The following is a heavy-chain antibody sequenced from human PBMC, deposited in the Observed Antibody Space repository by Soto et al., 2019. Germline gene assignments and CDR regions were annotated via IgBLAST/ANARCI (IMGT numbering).Heavy chain of an antibody. J-gene: IGHJ5*02. CDR3: ARLTIAARQFDP. V-gene: IGHV1-18*04. Sequence: ASVKVSCKASGYTFTSYGISWVRQAPGQGLEWMGWISAYNGNTNYAQKLQVRVTMTTDTSTSTAYMELRSLRSDDTAVYYCARLTIAARQFDPWGQGTLVTVSS. CDR1: GYTFTSYG. CDR2: ISAYNGNT. D-gene: IGHD6-6*01.